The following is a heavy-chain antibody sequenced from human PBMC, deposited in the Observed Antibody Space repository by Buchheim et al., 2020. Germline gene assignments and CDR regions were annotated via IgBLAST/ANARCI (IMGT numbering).Heavy chain of an antibody. CDR1: GFTFSSSG. CDR3: ARDEVRIGAGHFDY. CDR2: IWYDGSNK. J-gene: IGHJ4*02. V-gene: IGHV3-33*01. D-gene: IGHD4/OR15-4a*01. Sequence: QVQLVESGGGVVQPGRSLRLSCAASGFTFSSSGMHWVRQAPGKGLEWVAVIWYDGSNKYYADSVKGRFTISRDNSKNTLYLQMNSLRGEDTAVYSCARDEVRIGAGHFDYWGQGTL.